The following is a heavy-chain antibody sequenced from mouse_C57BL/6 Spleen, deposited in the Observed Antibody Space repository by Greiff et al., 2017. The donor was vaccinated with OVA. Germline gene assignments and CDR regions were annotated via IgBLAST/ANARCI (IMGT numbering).Heavy chain of an antibody. V-gene: IGHV1-62-2*01. CDR1: GYTFTEYT. CDR2: FYPGSGSI. J-gene: IGHJ1*03. CDR3: ARHEGTLDYGSSWYFDV. D-gene: IGHD1-1*01. Sequence: VQLQQSGAELVKPGASVKLSCKASGYTFTEYTIHWVKQRSGQGLEWIGWFYPGSGSIKYNEKFKDKATLTADKSSSTVYMELSRLTSEDSAVYFCARHEGTLDYGSSWYFDVWGTGTTVTVSS.